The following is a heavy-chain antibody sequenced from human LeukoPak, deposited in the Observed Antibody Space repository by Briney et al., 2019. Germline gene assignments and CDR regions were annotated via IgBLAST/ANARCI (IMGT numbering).Heavy chain of an antibody. J-gene: IGHJ4*02. CDR2: ISYNGGST. CDR1: GLIFSRYT. V-gene: IGHV3-64*01. CDR3: ARDTDGDLLFCSD. Sequence: PGGSLRLSCAASGLIFSRYTMHWVRQAPGKGLEYVSAISYNGGSTYYGNFVKGRFTISRDNAKNSLYLQMNSLRDEDTAVYYCARDTDGDLLFCSDWGQGTLVTVSS. D-gene: IGHD4-17*01.